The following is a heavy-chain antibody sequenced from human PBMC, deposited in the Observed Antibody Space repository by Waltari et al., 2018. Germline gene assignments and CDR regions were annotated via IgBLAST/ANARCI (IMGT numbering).Heavy chain of an antibody. CDR3: AREDSSAAVDY. V-gene: IGHV1-46*01. CDR1: GYTFTSYY. Sequence: QVQLVQSGAEVKKPGASVKVSCKASGYTFTSYYMHWGRQAPGQGLEWMGIINPSGGSTRYAQKFQGRVTMTRDTSTSTVYMELSSLRSEDTAVYYCAREDSSAAVDYWGQGTLVTVSS. J-gene: IGHJ4*02. D-gene: IGHD6-13*01. CDR2: INPSGGST.